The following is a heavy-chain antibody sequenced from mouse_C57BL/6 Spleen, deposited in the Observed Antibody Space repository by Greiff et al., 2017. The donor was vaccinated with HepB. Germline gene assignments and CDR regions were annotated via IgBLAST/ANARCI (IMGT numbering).Heavy chain of an antibody. Sequence: VQLQQSGPELVKPGASVKISCKASGYSFTGYYMHWVKQSHGNILDWIGYIYPYNGVSSYNQKFKGKATLTVDKSCSTAYMELRSLTSEDSAVYYCGGGSSYGDWYFDVWGTGTTVTVSS. D-gene: IGHD1-1*01. J-gene: IGHJ1*03. CDR1: GYSFTGYY. V-gene: IGHV1-31*01. CDR3: GGGSSYGDWYFDV. CDR2: IYPYNGVS.